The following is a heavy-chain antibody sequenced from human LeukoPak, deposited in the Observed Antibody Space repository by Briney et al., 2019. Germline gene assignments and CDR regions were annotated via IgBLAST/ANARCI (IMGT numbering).Heavy chain of an antibody. D-gene: IGHD3-22*01. CDR3: ARGHDYYDSSGYLVY. Sequence: GASVKVSCKASGYTFTSYGISWVRQAPGQGLEWMGWISAYNGNTNYAQKFQGRVTVTADESTSTAYMELSSLRSEDTAVYYCARGHDYYDSSGYLVYWGQGTLVTVSS. CDR2: ISAYNGNT. V-gene: IGHV1-18*01. J-gene: IGHJ4*02. CDR1: GYTFTSYG.